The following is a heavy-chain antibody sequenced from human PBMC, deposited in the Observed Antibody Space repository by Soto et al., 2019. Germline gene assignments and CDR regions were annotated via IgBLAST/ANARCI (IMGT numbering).Heavy chain of an antibody. V-gene: IGHV3-15*07. CDR3: TTLSITIFGVVLMDV. CDR1: GFTFSNAR. D-gene: IGHD3-3*01. J-gene: IGHJ6*02. Sequence: GGSLRLSCAASGFTFSNARMNWVRQAPGKGLEWVGRIKSKTDGGTTDYAAPVKGRFTISRDDSKNTLYLQMNSLKTEDTAVYYCTTLSITIFGVVLMDVWGQGTTVTVS. CDR2: IKSKTDGGTT.